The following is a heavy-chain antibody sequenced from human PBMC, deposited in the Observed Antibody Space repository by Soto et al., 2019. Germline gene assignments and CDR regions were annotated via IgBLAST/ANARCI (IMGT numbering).Heavy chain of an antibody. D-gene: IGHD5-18*01. V-gene: IGHV3-30*18. CDR2: ISYDGSNK. J-gene: IGHJ6*02. Sequence: GGSLRLSCAASGFTFSSYGMHWVRQAPGKGLEWVAVISYDGSNKYYADSVKGRFTISRDNSKNTLYLQMNSLRAEDTAVYYCAKVDTAMEYYYYGMDVWGQGTTVTVSS. CDR1: GFTFSSYG. CDR3: AKVDTAMEYYYYGMDV.